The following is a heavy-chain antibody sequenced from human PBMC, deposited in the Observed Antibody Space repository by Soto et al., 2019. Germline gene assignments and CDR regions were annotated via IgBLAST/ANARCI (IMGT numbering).Heavy chain of an antibody. J-gene: IGHJ4*02. CDR3: ALTGGYSGLATFDY. CDR1: GGSISSYY. Sequence: QVQLQESGPGLVKPSETLSLTCTVSGGSISSYYWSWIRQPPGKGLEWIGYIYYSGSTNYNPSLKSRVTISVDTYKNQYYLKVSSVTAADTAVYYFALTGGYSGLATFDYWGQGTLVTVSS. V-gene: IGHV4-59*08. CDR2: IYYSGST. D-gene: IGHD5-12*01.